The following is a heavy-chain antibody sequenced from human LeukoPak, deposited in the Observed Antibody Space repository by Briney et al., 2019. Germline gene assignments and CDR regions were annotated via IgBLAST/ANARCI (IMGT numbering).Heavy chain of an antibody. J-gene: IGHJ6*03. Sequence: GGSLRLSCAASGFTFSSYEMNWVRQAPGKGLEYVSTINSDGDSTYYANSVKGRFTMSRDNSKNTLYLQMGSLRPEDMAVYYCARGNSNYFHYYYMDVWGKGTTVTVSS. V-gene: IGHV3-64*01. CDR3: ARGNSNYFHYYYMDV. CDR2: INSDGDST. CDR1: GFTFSSYE. D-gene: IGHD4-11*01.